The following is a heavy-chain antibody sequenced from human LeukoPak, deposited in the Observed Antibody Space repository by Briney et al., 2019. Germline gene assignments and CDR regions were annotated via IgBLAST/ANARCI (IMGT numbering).Heavy chain of an antibody. CDR1: GFTFSDYY. V-gene: IGHV3-11*04. CDR3: ARDRAFGGGRNPFDY. Sequence: GGSLRLSCAASGFTFSDYYMSWIRQAPGKGLEWVSYISSSGSTIYCADSVKGRFTISRDNAKNSLYLQMNSLRAEDTAVYYCARDRAFGGGRNPFDYWGQGTLVTVSS. J-gene: IGHJ4*02. D-gene: IGHD2-15*01. CDR2: ISSSGSTI.